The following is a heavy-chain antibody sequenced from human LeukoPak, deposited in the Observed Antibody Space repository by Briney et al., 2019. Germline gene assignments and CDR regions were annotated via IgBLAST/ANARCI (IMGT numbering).Heavy chain of an antibody. Sequence: ASVKVSGKASGYTFTSYGISWVRQAPGQGLEWMGWISAYNGNTNYAQKLQGRVTMTTDTSTSTAYMELRSLRSDDTAVYYCARDRYCSGGSCYSFLFDYWGQGTLVTVSS. CDR2: ISAYNGNT. V-gene: IGHV1-18*01. D-gene: IGHD2-15*01. CDR1: GYTFTSYG. CDR3: ARDRYCSGGSCYSFLFDY. J-gene: IGHJ4*02.